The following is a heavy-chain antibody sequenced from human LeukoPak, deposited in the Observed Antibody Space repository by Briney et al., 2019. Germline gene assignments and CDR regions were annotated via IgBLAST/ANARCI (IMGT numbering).Heavy chain of an antibody. J-gene: IGHJ1*01. Sequence: SETLSLTCAVYGESFVGYYWSWIRPPPGKGLEWIGEINYTGSTNYNPSLKSRISMSVDTSKNQFPVNLNSVTAADAAFYYCARRRIPATITGSRLSSRFDSWGQGTLVTVSS. V-gene: IGHV4-34*01. CDR3: ARRRIPATITGSRLSSRFDS. CDR2: INYTGST. D-gene: IGHD5-12*01. CDR1: GESFVGYY.